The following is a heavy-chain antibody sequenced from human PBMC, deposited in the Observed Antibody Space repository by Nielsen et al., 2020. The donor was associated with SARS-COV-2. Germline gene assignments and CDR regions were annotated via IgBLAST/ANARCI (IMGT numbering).Heavy chain of an antibody. Sequence: VRQAPGKGLEWVSYISSSSSTIYYADSVKGRFTISRDNAKNSLYLQMYSLRAEDTAVYYCARDSSGWYALTTYYYYGMDVWGQGTTVTVSS. V-gene: IGHV3-48*01. D-gene: IGHD6-19*01. J-gene: IGHJ6*02. CDR3: ARDSSGWYALTTYYYYGMDV. CDR2: ISSSSSTI.